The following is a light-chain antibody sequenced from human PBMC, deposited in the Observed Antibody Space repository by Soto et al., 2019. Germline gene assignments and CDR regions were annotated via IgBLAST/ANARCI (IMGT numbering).Light chain of an antibody. V-gene: IGLV2-14*01. J-gene: IGLJ1*01. CDR2: EVN. CDR1: SGDVGAYNY. CDR3: SSYASTSTAV. Sequence: QSLLTQAASLSGSPGQSITISCTATSGDVGAYNYVSRYQQHPVKAPKLMIYEVNYRTSRVSNRFSGSKAGITASLTISGLQAEDEADYYCSSYASTSTAVFGPGTKVTVL.